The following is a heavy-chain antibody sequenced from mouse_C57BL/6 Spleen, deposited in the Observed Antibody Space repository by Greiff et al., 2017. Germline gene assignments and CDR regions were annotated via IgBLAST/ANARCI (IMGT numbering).Heavy chain of an antibody. CDR1: GYTFTSYW. CDR3: ARRRNYDEGFAY. CDR2: IDPSDSYT. V-gene: IGHV1-50*01. J-gene: IGHJ3*01. Sequence: QVQLKQPGAELVKPGASVKLSCKASGYTFTSYWMQWVKQRPGQGLEWIGEIDPSDSYTNYNQKFKGKATLTVDTSSSTAYMQLSSLTSEDSAVYYCARRRNYDEGFAYWGQGTLVTVSA. D-gene: IGHD2-4*01.